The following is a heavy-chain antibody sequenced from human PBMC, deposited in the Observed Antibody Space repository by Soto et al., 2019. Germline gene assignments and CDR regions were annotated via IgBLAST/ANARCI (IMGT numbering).Heavy chain of an antibody. CDR2: INADKGDT. J-gene: IGHJ5*02. V-gene: IGHV1-3*01. Sequence: QAQLVQSGAEVKKPGASVKVSCKASGYSFTDFAMHWVRLASGQRLEWMGWINADKGDTKYSPKFQGRVTITRDTSATTVYMELRSLRSEDTALYYCASGPLSGVATIWDYANWFDPWGQGSLVTVST. CDR3: ASGPLSGVATIWDYANWFDP. CDR1: GYSFTDFA. D-gene: IGHD5-12*01.